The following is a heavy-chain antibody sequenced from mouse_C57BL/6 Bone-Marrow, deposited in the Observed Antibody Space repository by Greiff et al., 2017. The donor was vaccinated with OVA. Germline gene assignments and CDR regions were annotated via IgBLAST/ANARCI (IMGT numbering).Heavy chain of an antibody. V-gene: IGHV5-9-1*02. J-gene: IGHJ4*01. Sequence: VQLKESGEGLVKPGGSLKLSCAASGFTFSSYAMSWVRQTPEQRLEWVAYISRGGDYIYYADTVQGRFTISRDNARNTLYLQMSSLKSEDTAMYYCTNNALGAMDYWGQGTSVTVSS. CDR3: TNNALGAMDY. CDR2: ISRGGDYI. CDR1: GFTFSSYA. D-gene: IGHD1-3*01.